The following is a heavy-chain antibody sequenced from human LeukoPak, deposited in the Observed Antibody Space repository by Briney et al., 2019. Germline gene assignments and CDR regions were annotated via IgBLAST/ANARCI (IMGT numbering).Heavy chain of an antibody. CDR1: GYSISSGYY. J-gene: IGHJ4*02. D-gene: IGHD6-13*01. Sequence: PSETLSLTCTVSGYSISSGYYWGWIRQPPGKGLEWIGYIYHSGSTYYNPSLKSRVTISVDRSKNQFSLKLSSVTAADTAVYYCARGTGEQQLVGTPFDYWGQGTLVTVSS. CDR3: ARGTGEQQLVGTPFDY. CDR2: IYHSGST. V-gene: IGHV4-38-2*02.